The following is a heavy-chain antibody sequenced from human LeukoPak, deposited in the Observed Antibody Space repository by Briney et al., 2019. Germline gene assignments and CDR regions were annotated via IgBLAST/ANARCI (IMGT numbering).Heavy chain of an antibody. Sequence: PGGSLRLSCAASGLTFSTSAMHWVRQAPGKGLEWVAVILYDGSNKYYADSVRGRFTISRDNSKNLLYLQMNSLRAEDTAVYYCARGGHGAADQWGQGTLVTVSS. J-gene: IGHJ5*02. D-gene: IGHD1-26*01. CDR3: ARGGHGAADQ. CDR2: ILYDGSNK. V-gene: IGHV3-30-3*01. CDR1: GLTFSTSA.